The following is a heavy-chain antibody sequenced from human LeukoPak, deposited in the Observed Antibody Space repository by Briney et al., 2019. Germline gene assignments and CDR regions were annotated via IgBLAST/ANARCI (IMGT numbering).Heavy chain of an antibody. Sequence: GASVKVSCKASGYTFTGYYMHWVRQAPGQGLEWMGWISPNSGGTNYAQKFQGRVTMTRDTSISTAYMELSRLRSDDTAVYYCARDGRDYYDSSGHMGYWGQGTLVTVSS. D-gene: IGHD3-22*01. V-gene: IGHV1-2*02. CDR3: ARDGRDYYDSSGHMGY. CDR2: ISPNSGGT. CDR1: GYTFTGYY. J-gene: IGHJ4*02.